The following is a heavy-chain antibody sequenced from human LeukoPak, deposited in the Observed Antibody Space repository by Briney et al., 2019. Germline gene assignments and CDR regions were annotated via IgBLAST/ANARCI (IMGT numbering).Heavy chain of an antibody. CDR3: AGTYYDFWSGYYGTSWFDP. V-gene: IGHV4-59*01. D-gene: IGHD3-3*01. CDR1: GGSISSYY. J-gene: IGHJ5*02. CDR2: IYYSGST. Sequence: PETLSLTCTVSGGSISSYYWSWIRQPPGKGLEWIGYIYYSGSTNYNPSLKSRVTISVDTSKNQFSLKLSSVTAADTAVYYCAGTYYDFWSGYYGTSWFDPWGQGTLITVPS.